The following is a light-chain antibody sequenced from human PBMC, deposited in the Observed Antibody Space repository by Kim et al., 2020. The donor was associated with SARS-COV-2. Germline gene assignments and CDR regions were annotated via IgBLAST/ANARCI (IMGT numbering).Light chain of an antibody. CDR3: QSYDSSLSAWV. Sequence: QRVTISCTGSSSNIGAGYDVHWYQQLPGTAPKLLIDADTNRPSGVPARLSGSKSGTSASLAITGLQAEDEADYYCQSYDSSLSAWVFGGGTQLTVL. CDR1: SSNIGAGYD. CDR2: ADT. V-gene: IGLV1-40*01. J-gene: IGLJ3*02.